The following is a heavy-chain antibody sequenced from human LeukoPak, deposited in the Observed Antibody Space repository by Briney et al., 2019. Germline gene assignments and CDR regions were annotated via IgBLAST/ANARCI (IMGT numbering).Heavy chain of an antibody. Sequence: PGGSLRLSCSASGFTFSSYAMHWVRQAPGKGLEYVSAISSNGGSTYYADSVKGRFTISRDNSKNTLYLQMNSLRAEDTALYYCARERVTTTAFDIWGQGTMVTVSS. V-gene: IGHV3-64*04. CDR1: GFTFSSYA. CDR3: ARERVTTTAFDI. D-gene: IGHD5-12*01. J-gene: IGHJ3*02. CDR2: ISSNGGST.